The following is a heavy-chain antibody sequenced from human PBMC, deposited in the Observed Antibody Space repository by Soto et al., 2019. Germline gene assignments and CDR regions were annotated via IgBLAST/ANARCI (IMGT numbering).Heavy chain of an antibody. CDR1: GDSISSYY. J-gene: IGHJ6*03. CDR3: ARDQGRPALDDCSRTSCPIVRPLAMDV. D-gene: IGHD2-2*01. CDR2: ISYSGST. Sequence: SETLSLTCTVSGDSISSYYWSWIRQPPGKGLEWIGYISYSGSTNYNPSLKSRVTISVDTSKNQFSLKLSSVTAADTAVYYCARDQGRPALDDCSRTSCPIVRPLAMDVWGKGTTVTVSS. V-gene: IGHV4-59*12.